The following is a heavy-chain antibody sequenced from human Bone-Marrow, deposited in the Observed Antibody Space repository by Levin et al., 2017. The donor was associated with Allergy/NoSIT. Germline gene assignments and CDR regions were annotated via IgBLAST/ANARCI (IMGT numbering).Heavy chain of an antibody. CDR2: INPNGGRT. J-gene: IGHJ4*02. D-gene: IGHD3-10*01. Sequence: GASVKVSCKASGYTFTSYYMHWVRQAPGQGLEWMGIINPNGGRTTYAQKFQGRVTMTRDTSTSTVYMEMSSLRSEDTAVYYCTRSLGDYGAGSHSGYWGQGTQITGSS. CDR1: GYTFTSYY. V-gene: IGHV1-46*03. CDR3: TRSLGDYGAGSHSGY.